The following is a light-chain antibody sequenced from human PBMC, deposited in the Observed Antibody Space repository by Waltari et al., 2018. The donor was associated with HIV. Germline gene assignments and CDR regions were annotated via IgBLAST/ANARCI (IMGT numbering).Light chain of an antibody. CDR1: QSVLYSSNNKNY. J-gene: IGKJ4*01. V-gene: IGKV4-1*01. Sequence: DIVMTQSPDSLAVSLGERTTINCKSSQSVLYSSNNKNYLAWYQHKPGQPPKLLIYWASTRESGVPDRFSGSGSGRDFTLTISSLQAEDVAVYYCQQYYSPPLTFGGGTKVEIE. CDR3: QQYYSPPLT. CDR2: WAS.